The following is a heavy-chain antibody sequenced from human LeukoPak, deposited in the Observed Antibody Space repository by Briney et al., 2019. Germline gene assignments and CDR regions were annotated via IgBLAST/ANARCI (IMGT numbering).Heavy chain of an antibody. CDR2: IYTSGST. Sequence: SETLSLTCTVSGGSIRSYYWSWNRQPAGKGLEWIGRIYTSGSTNYNPSLKSRVTMSVDTSKNQFSLKLNSVTAADTAVYYCARNRDGYNSVHYYYGMDVWGQGTTVTVSS. D-gene: IGHD5-24*01. J-gene: IGHJ6*02. CDR1: GGSIRSYY. CDR3: ARNRDGYNSVHYYYGMDV. V-gene: IGHV4-4*07.